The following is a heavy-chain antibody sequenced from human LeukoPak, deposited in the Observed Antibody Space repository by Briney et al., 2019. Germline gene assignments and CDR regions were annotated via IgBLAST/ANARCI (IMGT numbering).Heavy chain of an antibody. V-gene: IGHV3-13*04. J-gene: IGHJ3*02. CDR2: INSAGDT. D-gene: IGHD6-19*01. CDR1: GFTFGSYD. Sequence: GGSLRLSCAASGFTFGSYDMHWVRQTTGQGLEWVSSINSAGDTYYAGSVKGRFTISREDAQNSMYLQMDTLRAGDTAVYYCARGWGTSGWYVPTIWGQGTMVTVSS. CDR3: ARGWGTSGWYVPTI.